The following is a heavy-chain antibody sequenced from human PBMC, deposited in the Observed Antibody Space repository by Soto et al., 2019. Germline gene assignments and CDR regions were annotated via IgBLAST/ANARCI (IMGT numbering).Heavy chain of an antibody. V-gene: IGHV3-74*01. J-gene: IGHJ6*02. Sequence: GGSLRLSCVASGFNFSAYWMHWVRQVPGKGLMWVSRIHFDGSTTRYAGSVQGRFTISRDNAKNTLYLQMISLRAEDTAVYYCVRDYYVSSSSYSLDDGMDVWGQGPTVTVSS. CDR1: GFNFSAYW. CDR2: IHFDGSTT. CDR3: VRDYYVSSSSYSLDDGMDV. D-gene: IGHD3-22*01.